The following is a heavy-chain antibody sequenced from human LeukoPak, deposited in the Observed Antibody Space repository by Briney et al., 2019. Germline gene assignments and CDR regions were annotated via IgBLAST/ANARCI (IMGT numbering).Heavy chain of an antibody. Sequence: GGSLRLSCAASGFTFSRYGMHWVRQAPGKGLEWVAVIWNDGSDKYYADSVMGRFTISRDNSKNTLYLQMNSLRAEDTAVYYCANLWSYYFDYWGQGTLVTVSS. J-gene: IGHJ4*02. V-gene: IGHV3-33*06. D-gene: IGHD3-3*01. CDR1: GFTFSRYG. CDR3: ANLWSYYFDY. CDR2: IWNDGSDK.